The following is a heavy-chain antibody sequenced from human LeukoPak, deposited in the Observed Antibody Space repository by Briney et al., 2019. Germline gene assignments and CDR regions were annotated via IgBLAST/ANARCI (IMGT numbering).Heavy chain of an antibody. J-gene: IGHJ5*02. D-gene: IGHD2-2*01. CDR2: INPKTGGT. V-gene: IGHV1-2*06. Sequence: GASVKVSFKASGYTFTDNYIHWVRQAPGQGLEWMGRINPKTGGTNYAQKFQGRVTMTTDTSISTAYMDLSSLRSDDTAVYICARDGPGYCSPTSCSDNWFDPWGQGALVTVSS. CDR3: ARDGPGYCSPTSCSDNWFDP. CDR1: GYTFTDNY.